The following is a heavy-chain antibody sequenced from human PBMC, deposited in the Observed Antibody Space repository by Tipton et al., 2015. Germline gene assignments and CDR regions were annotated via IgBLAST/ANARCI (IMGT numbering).Heavy chain of an antibody. J-gene: IGHJ5*02. V-gene: IGHV4-4*02. CDR3: AKGSSYRVDP. CDR1: GDSLTRTDR. Sequence: TLSLTCAVSGDSLTRTDRCSWVRQPPGKGLEWIGEIQQSGSTNYNPSLKGRVTISIDKSRNHLYLKLSSVTAPDTAVYYCAKGSSYRVDPWGQGTLVTVSS. D-gene: IGHD3-22*01. CDR2: IQQSGST.